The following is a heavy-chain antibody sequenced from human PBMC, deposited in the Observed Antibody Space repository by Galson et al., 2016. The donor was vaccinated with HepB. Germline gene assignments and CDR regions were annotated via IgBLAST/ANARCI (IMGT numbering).Heavy chain of an antibody. CDR1: GVTLSTSS. CDR3: AKGGSYYPV. D-gene: IGHD1-26*01. V-gene: IGHV3-23*01. Sequence: SLRLSCAVSGVTLSTSSMSWVRQAPGKGLEWVSTISADASRGYYATSVKGRFTFSRDESKNTLFLQMNSLGVEDTAIYYCAKGGSYYPVWGQGTLVTVSS. CDR2: ISADASRG. J-gene: IGHJ4*02.